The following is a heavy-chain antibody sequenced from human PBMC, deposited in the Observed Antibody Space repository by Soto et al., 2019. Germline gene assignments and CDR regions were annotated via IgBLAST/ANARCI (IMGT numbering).Heavy chain of an antibody. CDR3: ARLVYDTRLNYMYFDF. CDR1: GVSISSGNW. V-gene: IGHV4-4*01. CDR2: IFHDGTA. D-gene: IGHD3-10*01. Sequence: XXTLSLTCAVSGVSISSGNWWTWARQSPQRGLEYIGEIFHDGTANYYPSFERRVAISVDTSKDQFSLKLTSVTAAHTAIYFCARLVYDTRLNYMYFDFWGQGTLVTVSS. J-gene: IGHJ4*02.